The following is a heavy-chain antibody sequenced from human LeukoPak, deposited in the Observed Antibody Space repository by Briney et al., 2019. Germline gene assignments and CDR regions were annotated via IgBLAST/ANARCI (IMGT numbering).Heavy chain of an antibody. CDR2: MNPNSGGT. J-gene: IGHJ5*02. CDR1: GYTFTGYY. CDR3: ARDVIDSSSSWYRRWFDP. Sequence: ASVKVSCKASGYTFTGYYMHWVRQAPGQGLEWMGWMNPNSGGTKYAQKFQGRVTMTRDTSISTAYMELSRLRSDDTAMYYCARDVIDSSSSWYRRWFDPWGQGTLVTVSS. V-gene: IGHV1-2*02. D-gene: IGHD6-13*01.